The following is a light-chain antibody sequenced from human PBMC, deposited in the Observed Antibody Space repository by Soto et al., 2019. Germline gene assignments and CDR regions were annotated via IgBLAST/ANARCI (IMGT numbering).Light chain of an antibody. Sequence: QSVLTQPASVSGSPGQSITISCTGTSSDVGAYNYVSWYRQHPGKAPKLMIYDVSNRPSGVSNRFSGSKSGNTASLTISGLQAEDEADYYCSSYTTSSTLYVFGTGTKVTVL. CDR2: DVS. CDR1: SSDVGAYNY. J-gene: IGLJ1*01. CDR3: SSYTTSSTLYV. V-gene: IGLV2-14*01.